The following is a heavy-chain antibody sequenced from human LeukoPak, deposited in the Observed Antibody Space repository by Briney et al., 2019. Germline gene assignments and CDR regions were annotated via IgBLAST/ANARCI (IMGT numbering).Heavy chain of an antibody. CDR3: ARVALTDAPHYYGSGSYPT. CDR2: INPNSGGT. Sequence: ASVKVSCKASGYTFTGYYMHWVRQAPGQGLEWMGWINPNSGGTNYAQKFQGRVTMTRDTSISTAYMELSRLRSDDTAVYYCARVALTDAPHYYGSGSYPTWGQGTLVTVSS. V-gene: IGHV1-2*02. D-gene: IGHD3-10*01. CDR1: GYTFTGYY. J-gene: IGHJ5*02.